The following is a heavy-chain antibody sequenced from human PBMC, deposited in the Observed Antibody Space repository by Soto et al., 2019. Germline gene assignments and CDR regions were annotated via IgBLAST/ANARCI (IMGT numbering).Heavy chain of an antibody. CDR2: TYYRSKWYN. J-gene: IGHJ6*02. D-gene: IGHD6-6*01. V-gene: IGHV6-1*01. CDR1: GGSVSSNSAA. Sequence: PSPTLSPPCAISGGSVSSNSAAWNWIRQSPLRGLEWLGRTYYRSKWYNDYAVSGKSRITINPDTSKNQFSLQLNSVTPEDTALYYCAREGYSSSSGYYYYRMDVWGQGTTVTV. CDR3: AREGYSSSSGYYYYRMDV.